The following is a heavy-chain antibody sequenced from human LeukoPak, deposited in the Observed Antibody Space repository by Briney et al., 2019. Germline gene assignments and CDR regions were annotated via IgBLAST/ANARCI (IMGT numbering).Heavy chain of an antibody. D-gene: IGHD3-22*01. V-gene: IGHV3-64*01. J-gene: IGHJ4*02. CDR3: ARAVYYYDSSGYPLYYFDY. CDR2: ISSNEDST. CDR1: GFTFSSYA. Sequence: PGGSLRLSCAAYGFTFSSYAMHWVRRAPGKGLEYVSAISSNEDSTYYANSVKGRFTISRDNAKNTLYLQMGSLRAEDMAVYYCARAVYYYDSSGYPLYYFDYWGQGTLVTVSS.